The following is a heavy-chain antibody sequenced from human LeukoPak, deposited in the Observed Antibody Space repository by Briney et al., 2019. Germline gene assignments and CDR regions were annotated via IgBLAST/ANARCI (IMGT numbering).Heavy chain of an antibody. CDR3: AKRITVSAGYYLDS. D-gene: IGHD6-19*01. CDR2: ISGGGSYT. V-gene: IGHV3-23*01. CDR1: GFSFSSFA. Sequence: GGSLRLSCVGSGFSFSSFAMSWVRQAPGKGLEWVSTISGGGSYTYFADSVKSRFTVSRDDSKSMHFLQMNSLRPEDTALYFCAKRITVSAGYYLDSWGRGTLVTVSS. J-gene: IGHJ4*02.